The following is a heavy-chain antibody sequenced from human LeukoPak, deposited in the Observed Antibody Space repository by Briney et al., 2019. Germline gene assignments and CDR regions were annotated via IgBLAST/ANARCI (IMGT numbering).Heavy chain of an antibody. CDR3: ARDPHSNSWVDY. Sequence: AGGSLRLSCAASGFTFSSYTMNWVRQAPGKGLEWVSSISRNSNYIYYADSVKSQFTISRDNAKNSLYLQMNSLRAEDTAVYYCARDPHSNSWVDYWGQGTLVTVSS. CDR1: GFTFSSYT. CDR2: ISRNSNYI. J-gene: IGHJ4*02. V-gene: IGHV3-21*01. D-gene: IGHD6-13*01.